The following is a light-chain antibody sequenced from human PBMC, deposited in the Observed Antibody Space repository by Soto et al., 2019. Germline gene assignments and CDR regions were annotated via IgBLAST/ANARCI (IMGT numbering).Light chain of an antibody. CDR3: QQYKDDAWT. CDR1: QRIDRY. Sequence: DIQLTQTPSTLSASVGDRDTITCRASQRIDRYLAWYQQKPGKAPKLLVYDASTLEGGVPSRFSGSGSATEFILTISSLQPDDFATYYCQQYKDDAWTFGQGTSVEFK. J-gene: IGKJ1*01. CDR2: DAS. V-gene: IGKV1-5*01.